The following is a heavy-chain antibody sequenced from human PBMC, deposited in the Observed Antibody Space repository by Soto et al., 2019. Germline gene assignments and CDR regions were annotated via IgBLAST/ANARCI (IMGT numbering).Heavy chain of an antibody. CDR2: VYYSGST. CDR1: GDSITGTICY. Sequence: ETLSRTCTLSGDSITGTICYWGWIRQPPGKGLEWVGDVYYSGSTYYNPSLKSRLTMSIDTSKGQFSLKMSSVTAADTGVYYCARLTSRISAASHGRRNWLDPWGPGILVTSPQ. CDR3: ARLTSRISAASHGRRNWLDP. D-gene: IGHD2-15*01. V-gene: IGHV4-39*01. J-gene: IGHJ5*02.